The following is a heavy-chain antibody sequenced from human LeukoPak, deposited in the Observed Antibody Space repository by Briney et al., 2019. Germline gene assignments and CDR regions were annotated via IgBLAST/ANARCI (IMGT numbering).Heavy chain of an antibody. CDR2: ISRGGVTT. CDR3: PRQTYASASNPIDY. V-gene: IGHV3-23*01. Sequence: GGPLRLFCAASGFTFSNYAMSWLGQAPGKGLEWVAPISRGGVTTYYGDSATDQFTISRDNSTNTLYLQMNSLRAEDTAVYYCPRQTYASASNPIDYWGQGILVTVSS. D-gene: IGHD2-2*01. J-gene: IGHJ4*02. CDR1: GFTFSNYA.